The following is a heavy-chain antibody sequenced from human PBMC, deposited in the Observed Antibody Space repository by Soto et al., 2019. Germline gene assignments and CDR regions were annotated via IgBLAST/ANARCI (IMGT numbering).Heavy chain of an antibody. CDR1: GFTFSTYA. CDR3: ANPRGYGGFDGYDT. V-gene: IGHV3-23*01. J-gene: IGHJ3*02. Sequence: PGGSLRLSCAASGFTFSTYAMSWVRQAPGKGLEWVSAISAGGGSTYYADSVKGRFTISRDNSINTLYMQMNSLRTEDTAVYYCANPRGYGGFDGYDTWGHGAMVTVSS. D-gene: IGHD4-17*01. CDR2: ISAGGGST.